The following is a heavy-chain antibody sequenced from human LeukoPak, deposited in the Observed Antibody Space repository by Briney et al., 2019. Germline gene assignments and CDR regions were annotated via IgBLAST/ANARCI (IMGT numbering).Heavy chain of an antibody. CDR3: ARECPSMFDAFDI. V-gene: IGHV4-30-4*08. CDR1: GGSISSGDYY. D-gene: IGHD3-10*02. J-gene: IGHJ3*02. Sequence: SETLSLTCTVSGGSISSGDYYWSWIRQPPGKGLEWIGCIYYSGSTYYNPSLKSRVTISVDTSKNQFSLKLSSVTAADTAVYYCARECPSMFDAFDIWGQGTMVTVSS. CDR2: IYYSGST.